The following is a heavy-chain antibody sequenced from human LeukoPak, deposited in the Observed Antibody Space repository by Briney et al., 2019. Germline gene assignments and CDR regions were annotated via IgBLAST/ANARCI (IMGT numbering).Heavy chain of an antibody. CDR3: ARGPQNWQQLVRLDY. CDR1: GGSSSSNY. V-gene: IGHV4-59*01. CDR2: IYYSGST. D-gene: IGHD6-13*01. J-gene: IGHJ4*02. Sequence: PSETLSLTCTVSGGSSSSNYWSWIRQPPGKGLEWLGYIYYSGSTNYNPSLKSRVTISVDTSKNQISLKLSSVTAADTAVYYCARGPQNWQQLVRLDYWGQGTLVTVSS.